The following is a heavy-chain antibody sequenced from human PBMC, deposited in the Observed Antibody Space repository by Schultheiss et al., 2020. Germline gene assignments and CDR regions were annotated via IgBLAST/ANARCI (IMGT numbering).Heavy chain of an antibody. Sequence: GGSLRLSCAASGFTFSSYWMHWVRQAPGKGLVWVSAITGSGGSTYHADSVKGRFTISRDNSKNTLYLQMNSLRAEDTAVYYCAKVDYDYNDEDYFDYWGQGTLVTVSS. CDR2: ITGSGGST. CDR3: AKVDYDYNDEDYFDY. J-gene: IGHJ4*02. V-gene: IGHV3-23*01. CDR1: GFTFSSYW. D-gene: IGHD3-16*01.